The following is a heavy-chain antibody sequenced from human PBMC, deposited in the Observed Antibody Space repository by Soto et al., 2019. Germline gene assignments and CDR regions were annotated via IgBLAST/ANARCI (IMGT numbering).Heavy chain of an antibody. CDR2: IIPIFGTA. Sequence: ASVKVSCKASGGTFSSYAISWVRQAPGQGLEWMGGIIPIFGTANYAQKFQGRVTITADKSTSTAYMELSSLRSEDTAVYYCAGGYYYDSSGYYYHFDAFDLWGQGTMVTVSS. J-gene: IGHJ3*01. D-gene: IGHD3-22*01. CDR1: GGTFSSYA. V-gene: IGHV1-69*06. CDR3: AGGYYYDSSGYYYHFDAFDL.